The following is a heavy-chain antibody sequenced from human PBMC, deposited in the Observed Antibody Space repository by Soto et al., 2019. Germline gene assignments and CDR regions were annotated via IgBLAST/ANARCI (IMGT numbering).Heavy chain of an antibody. V-gene: IGHV1-69*08. CDR1: GGTFSSYT. CDR3: AGEGVGVVVPAAPNWFDP. J-gene: IGHJ5*02. D-gene: IGHD2-2*01. Sequence: QVQLVQSGAEVKKPGSSVKVSCKASGGTFSSYTISWVRQAPGQGLEWMGRIIPILGIANYAQKFQGRVTITADKSTSTAYMGLSSLRSEDTAVYYCAGEGVGVVVPAAPNWFDPWGQGTLVTVSS. CDR2: IIPILGIA.